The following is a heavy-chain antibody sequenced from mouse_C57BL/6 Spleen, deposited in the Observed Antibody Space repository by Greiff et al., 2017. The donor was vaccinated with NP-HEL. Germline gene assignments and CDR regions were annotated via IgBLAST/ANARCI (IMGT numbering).Heavy chain of an antibody. Sequence: EVKLVESGGGLVKPGGSLKLSCAASGFTFSDYGMHWVHQAPEKGLEWVAYISSGSSTIYYADTVKGRFTISRDNAKNTLFLQMTSLRSEDTAMYYCARKDYVSWFAYWGQGTLVTVSA. CDR1: GFTFSDYG. CDR2: ISSGSSTI. J-gene: IGHJ3*01. CDR3: ARKDYVSWFAY. V-gene: IGHV5-17*01. D-gene: IGHD2-4*01.